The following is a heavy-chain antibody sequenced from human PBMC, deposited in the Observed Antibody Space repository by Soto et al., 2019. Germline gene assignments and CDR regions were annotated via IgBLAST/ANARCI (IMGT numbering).Heavy chain of an antibody. D-gene: IGHD3-10*01. Sequence: PSETLSLTCPVSGGSISSSSYYWGWIRQPPGKGLEWIGSIYYSGSTYYNPSPKSRVTISVDTSKNQFSLKLSSVTAADTAVYYCARVYQPLWFGAPFEYFQHWGQGTLVTVSS. V-gene: IGHV4-39*01. J-gene: IGHJ1*01. CDR3: ARVYQPLWFGAPFEYFQH. CDR1: GGSISSSSYY. CDR2: IYYSGST.